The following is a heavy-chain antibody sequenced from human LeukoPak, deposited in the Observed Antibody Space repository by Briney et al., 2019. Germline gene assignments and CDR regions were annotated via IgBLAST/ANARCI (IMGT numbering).Heavy chain of an antibody. J-gene: IGHJ4*02. CDR3: AKDRSGDGWVLFDY. Sequence: PGGSLRLSCAASGFTFDDYAMHWVRQAPGKGLEWVSLISWDGGSTYYADAVKGRFTISRDNSKNSLYLQMNSLRAEDTALYYCAKDRSGDGWVLFDYWGQGTLVTVSS. CDR1: GFTFDDYA. CDR2: ISWDGGST. V-gene: IGHV3-43D*03. D-gene: IGHD3-22*01.